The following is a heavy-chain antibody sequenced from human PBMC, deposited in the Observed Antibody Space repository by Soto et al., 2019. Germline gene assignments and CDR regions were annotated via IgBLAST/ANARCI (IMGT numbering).Heavy chain of an antibody. Sequence: GGSLRLSCAASGFTFSSYGMHWVRQVPGKGLEWVAVIWYDGSNKYYADTVKGRFTISRDNSKNTLYLQMNSLRAEDTAVYYCARDRSPTKWEPATNWFDPWGQGTLVTVSS. CDR3: ARDRSPTKWEPATNWFDP. D-gene: IGHD1-26*01. V-gene: IGHV3-33*01. J-gene: IGHJ5*02. CDR1: GFTFSSYG. CDR2: IWYDGSNK.